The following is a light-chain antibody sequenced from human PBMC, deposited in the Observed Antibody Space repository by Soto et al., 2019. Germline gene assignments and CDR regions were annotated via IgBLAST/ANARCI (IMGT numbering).Light chain of an antibody. J-gene: IGLJ2*01. Sequence: QSVLTQPPSVSGAPGQRVTISCTGSSSNIGAGYDVHWYQQLPGTAPKLLIYGNSNRPSGVPDRFSGSKSGTSASLAITGLRAEDEVDYYCQSYDSSRGGNLVFGGGTKRPVL. CDR1: SSNIGAGYD. CDR3: QSYDSSRGGNLV. CDR2: GNS. V-gene: IGLV1-40*01.